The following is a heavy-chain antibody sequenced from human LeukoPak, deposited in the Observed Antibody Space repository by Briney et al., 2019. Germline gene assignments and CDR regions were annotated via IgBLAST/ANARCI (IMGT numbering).Heavy chain of an antibody. CDR3: ARGTRAVWPVTVNWLDP. J-gene: IGHJ5*02. CDR2: INRSGST. Sequence: SETLSLTCAVYGGSFSTYYWSWIRQPPGKGLEWIGEINRSGSTNYNPSLKSRVTISVDTSKNQFSLKLSSVTAADTAVYYCARGTRAVWPVTVNWLDPWGQGTLVTVSS. CDR1: GGSFSTYY. D-gene: IGHD4-17*01. V-gene: IGHV4-34*01.